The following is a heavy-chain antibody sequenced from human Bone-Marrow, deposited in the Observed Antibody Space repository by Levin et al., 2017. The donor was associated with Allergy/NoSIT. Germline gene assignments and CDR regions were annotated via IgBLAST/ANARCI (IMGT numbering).Heavy chain of an antibody. CDR2: INPNNGAT. J-gene: IGHJ2*01. CDR1: GFAFTDYY. V-gene: IGHV1-2*02. Sequence: GSLKISCKASGFAFTDYYMHWVRQAPGQGLEWLGWINPNNGATKYALKFQDRVTMTRDTSISTAYMEFRRLRSDDTAVFYCARDPAVTRDGYFDLWGRGTLVSVSS. D-gene: IGHD4-17*01. CDR3: ARDPAVTRDGYFDL.